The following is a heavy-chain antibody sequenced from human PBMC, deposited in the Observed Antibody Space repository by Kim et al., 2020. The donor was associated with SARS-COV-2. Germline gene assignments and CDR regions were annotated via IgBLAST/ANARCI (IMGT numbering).Heavy chain of an antibody. D-gene: IGHD1-26*01. V-gene: IGHV3-23*01. CDR1: GFTFSYFP. CDR2: IIADGSRA. Sequence: GGSLRLSCTTSGFTFSYFPLAWVRQPPGKGLEWLSAIIADGSRAFYAESVKGRFTISRDSSKNAVFLQMYSLTADDTAIYYCAKENKNSYTTALDYWGQGTVVSVSS. J-gene: IGHJ4*02. CDR3: AKENKNSYTTALDY.